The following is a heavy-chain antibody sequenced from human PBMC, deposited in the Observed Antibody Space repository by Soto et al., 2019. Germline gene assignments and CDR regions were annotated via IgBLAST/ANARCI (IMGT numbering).Heavy chain of an antibody. J-gene: IGHJ4*02. CDR1: GYTFTGYY. CDR3: ARPPKYSSSWRCDY. V-gene: IGHV1-2*02. Sequence: ASVKVSCKASGYTFTGYYMHWVRQAPGQGLEWMGWINPNSGGTNYAQKFQGRVTMTSDTSISTAYMELSRLRSDDTAVYYCARPPKYSSSWRCDYWGQGTLVTVSS. CDR2: INPNSGGT. D-gene: IGHD6-13*01.